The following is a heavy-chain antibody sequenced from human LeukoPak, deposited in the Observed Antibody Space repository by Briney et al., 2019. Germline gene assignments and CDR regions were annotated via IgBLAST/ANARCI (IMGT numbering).Heavy chain of an antibody. V-gene: IGHV3-21*06. J-gene: IGHJ4*02. CDR2: MSSGSRYI. CDR3: ARDGPTGASRVFVVQ. D-gene: IGHD2-15*01. CDR1: GFSFSTYA. Sequence: PGGSLRLSCTASGFSFSTYAMTWVRQAPGKGLEWISSMSSGSRYIYYADSVRGRFTISRDNTKNSLYLLMNNLRAEVAAIYYCARDGPTGASRVFVVQWGQGTPVTVSS.